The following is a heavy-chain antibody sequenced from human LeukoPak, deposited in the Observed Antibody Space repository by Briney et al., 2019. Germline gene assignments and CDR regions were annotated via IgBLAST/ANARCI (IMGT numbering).Heavy chain of an antibody. V-gene: IGHV4-61*09. CDR2: ISTTGRT. CDR1: GGSISSGGYY. D-gene: IGHD6-13*01. Sequence: SQTLSLTCTVSGGSISSGGYYWTWIRQPAGKGLEWIGHISTTGRTRNNPSLKSRVTISIDTSKNQFSLKLNSVTAADTAVYYCARGYSSSWYPNWFDPWGQGTLVTVSS. CDR3: ARGYSSSWYPNWFDP. J-gene: IGHJ5*02.